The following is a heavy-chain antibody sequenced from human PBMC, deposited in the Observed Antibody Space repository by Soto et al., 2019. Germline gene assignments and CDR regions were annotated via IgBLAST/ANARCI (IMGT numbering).Heavy chain of an antibody. CDR1: GFTFSSYA. J-gene: IGHJ6*02. CDR2: ISYDGSNN. D-gene: IGHD3-22*01. Sequence: PGGSLRLSCAASGFTFSSYAMSWVRQAPGKGLEWVAVISYDGSNNFYADSVKGRFTISRDNSKNTLYLQMNSLRAEDTSVYYCAKDQRYYDSSGYSPPQDSLPQKNYYYYGMDVWGQGTTVTVSS. V-gene: IGHV3-30*18. CDR3: AKDQRYYDSSGYSPPQDSLPQKNYYYYGMDV.